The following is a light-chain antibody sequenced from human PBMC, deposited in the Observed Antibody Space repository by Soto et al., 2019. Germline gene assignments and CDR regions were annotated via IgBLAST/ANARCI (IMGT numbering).Light chain of an antibody. Sequence: DTQMTQSPSTLSASLGDRVTITCRASQSINNWLAWYQQKPGKAPKILIYKASSLETGVPSRFSGSGSGTEFTLTISSLQSDDLTTTYCQRYDTYPWTFGQGTKVDIK. CDR2: KAS. CDR1: QSINNW. CDR3: QRYDTYPWT. J-gene: IGKJ1*01. V-gene: IGKV1-5*03.